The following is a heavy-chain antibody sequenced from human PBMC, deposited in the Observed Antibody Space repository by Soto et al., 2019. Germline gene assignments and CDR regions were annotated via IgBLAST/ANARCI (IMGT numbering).Heavy chain of an antibody. V-gene: IGHV1-69*06. CDR2: IIPVFGSP. Sequence: VQLVQSGAEVKKPGSSVRVSCETSGDTFTSHTVNWLRQAPGQGLECMGGIIPVFGSPHYAEKFQGRLTITADTSTNTAYMELRRLTSEYTAVYCCARDITGTTTWFDPWGQGTRVTVSS. D-gene: IGHD1-7*01. J-gene: IGHJ5*02. CDR1: GDTFTSHT. CDR3: ARDITGTTTWFDP.